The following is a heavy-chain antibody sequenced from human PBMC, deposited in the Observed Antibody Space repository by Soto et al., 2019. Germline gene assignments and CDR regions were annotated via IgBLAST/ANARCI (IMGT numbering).Heavy chain of an antibody. J-gene: IGHJ4*02. CDR2: IKSKTDGGTI. CDR1: GFTFSNAW. V-gene: IGHV3-15*07. CDR3: FRFDSSAAVDY. Sequence: EVQLVESGGGLIKHGGSLRLSCAASGFTFSNAWMTWVRQAPGKGLEWVGRIKSKTDGGTIEYAAPVKGRFTISRDDSKNTLYLEMNSLKTEDTAVYYCFRFDSSAAVDYWGQGTLVTVSS. D-gene: IGHD3-22*01.